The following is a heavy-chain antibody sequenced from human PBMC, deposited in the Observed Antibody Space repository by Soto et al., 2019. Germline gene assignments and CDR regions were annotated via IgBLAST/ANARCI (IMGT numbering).Heavy chain of an antibody. CDR2: ISSSSSYI. CDR3: ARDHGGDIVLVPAAMLGDAFDS. D-gene: IGHD2-2*01. V-gene: IGHV3-21*01. CDR1: GFTFSSYS. J-gene: IGHJ3*02. Sequence: EVQLVESGGGLVKPGGSLRLSCAASGFTFSSYSMNWVRQAPGKGLEWVSSISSSSSYIYYADSVKGRFTISRDNAKNSLYLQMNSLRAEDTAVYYCARDHGGDIVLVPAAMLGDAFDSWGQGTMVTVSS.